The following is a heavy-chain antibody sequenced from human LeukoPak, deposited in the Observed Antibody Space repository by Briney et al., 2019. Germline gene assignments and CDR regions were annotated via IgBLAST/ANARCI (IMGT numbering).Heavy chain of an antibody. CDR1: GGSISSYY. Sequence: SETLSLTCTASGGSISSYYWSWIRQPPGKGLEWIGRIYTSGSTNYNPSLKSRVTMSVDTSKDQFSLKLSSVTAADTAVYYCARATDSYCGGDCTTYYFDYWGQGTLVTVSS. J-gene: IGHJ4*02. V-gene: IGHV4-4*07. CDR2: IYTSGST. D-gene: IGHD2-21*01. CDR3: ARATDSYCGGDCTTYYFDY.